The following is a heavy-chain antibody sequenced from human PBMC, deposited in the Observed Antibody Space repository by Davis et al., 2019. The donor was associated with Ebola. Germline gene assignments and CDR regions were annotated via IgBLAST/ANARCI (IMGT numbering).Heavy chain of an antibody. CDR3: TTRYDFWSGYPLGVPDI. CDR2: IRSKANSYAT. D-gene: IGHD3-3*01. J-gene: IGHJ3*02. CDR1: GFTFSSYG. V-gene: IGHV3-73*01. Sequence: GGSLRLSCAASGFTFSSYGMHWVRQASGKGLEWVGRIRSKANSYATAYAASVKGRFTISRDDSKNTAYLQMNSLKTEDTAVYYCTTRYDFWSGYPLGVPDIWGQGTMVTVSS.